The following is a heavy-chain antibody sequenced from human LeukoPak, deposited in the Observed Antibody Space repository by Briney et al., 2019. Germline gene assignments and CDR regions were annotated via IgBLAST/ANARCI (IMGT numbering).Heavy chain of an antibody. CDR2: LDPTSTYI. V-gene: IGHV3-23*05. Sequence: GGSLRLSCAASGFTFSNHAMSWVRLVPGKGLEWVSALDPTSTYIYYGDSVKGRFTVSGDNSRNTLFLHMNGLRAEDTAVYYCANSSWEMGFDYWGQGTLVTVSS. D-gene: IGHD5-24*01. CDR1: GFTFSNHA. CDR3: ANSSWEMGFDY. J-gene: IGHJ4*02.